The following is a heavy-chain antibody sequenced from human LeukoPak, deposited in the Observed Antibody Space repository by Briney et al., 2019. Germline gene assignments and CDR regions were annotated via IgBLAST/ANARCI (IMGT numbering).Heavy chain of an antibody. D-gene: IGHD3-3*01. CDR1: GYTFTGYY. V-gene: IGHV1-2*06. Sequence: VASVKVSCTASGYTFTGYYMHWVRQAPGQGLEWMGRINPNSGGTNYAQKFQGRVTMTRDTSISTAYMELSRLRSDDTAVYYCARDTIFGAFDIWGQGTMVTVSS. J-gene: IGHJ3*02. CDR2: INPNSGGT. CDR3: ARDTIFGAFDI.